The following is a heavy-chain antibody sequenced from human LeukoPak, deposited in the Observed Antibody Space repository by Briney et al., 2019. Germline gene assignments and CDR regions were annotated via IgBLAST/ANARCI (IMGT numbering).Heavy chain of an antibody. CDR1: GGSISSYY. CDR3: ARGVTDTTTPSPSAYYFDY. J-gene: IGHJ4*02. D-gene: IGHD4-17*01. CDR2: IYYSGST. Sequence: SETLSLTCTVSGGSISSYYWSWIRQPPGKGLEWIGYIYYSGSTNYNPSLKSRVTISVDTSKNQFSLKLSSVTAADTAVYYCARGVTDTTTPSPSAYYFDYWGQGTLVTVSS. V-gene: IGHV4-59*01.